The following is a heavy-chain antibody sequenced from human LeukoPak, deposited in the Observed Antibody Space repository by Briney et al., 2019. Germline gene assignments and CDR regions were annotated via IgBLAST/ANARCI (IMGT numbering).Heavy chain of an antibody. Sequence: KSSETLSLTCAVYNGSFSGYYWSWIRQPPGKGLEWIGEINHSGSTNYNPSLKSRVTISVDTSKNQFSLKLSSVTAADTAVYYCARIGQWLLDAFDIWGQGTMVTVSS. V-gene: IGHV4-34*01. J-gene: IGHJ3*02. CDR2: INHSGST. CDR1: NGSFSGYY. CDR3: ARIGQWLLDAFDI. D-gene: IGHD6-19*01.